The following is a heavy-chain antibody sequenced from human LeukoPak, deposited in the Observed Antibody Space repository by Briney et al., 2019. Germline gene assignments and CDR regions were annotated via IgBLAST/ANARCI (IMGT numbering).Heavy chain of an antibody. D-gene: IGHD5-24*01. V-gene: IGHV4-39*07. J-gene: IGHJ4*02. CDR1: GGSISSSSYY. CDR3: ARGQRWLQFSFRKYYFDY. CDR2: INHSGST. Sequence: PSETLSLTCTVSGGSISSSSYYWGWIRQPPGKGLEWIGEINHSGSTNYNPSLKSRVTISVDTSKNQFSLKLSSVTAADTAVYYCARGQRWLQFSFRKYYFDYWGQGTLVTVSS.